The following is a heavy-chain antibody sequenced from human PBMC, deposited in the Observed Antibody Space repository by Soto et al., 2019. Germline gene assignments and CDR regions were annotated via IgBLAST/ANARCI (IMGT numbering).Heavy chain of an antibody. CDR3: RRNSRYSTDV. Sequence: QLQLQESGPGLVKPSETLSLTCTVSGDSIRSSSYWGWIRQLPGKGLEWIGSIYSTGNTYYNPSLHSQVTISVDTSKNQFSLNVISVTAADTAVYYCRRNSRYSTDVWGQGTTVTVSS. CDR2: IYSTGNT. V-gene: IGHV4-39*01. J-gene: IGHJ6*02. D-gene: IGHD6-13*01. CDR1: GDSIRSSSY.